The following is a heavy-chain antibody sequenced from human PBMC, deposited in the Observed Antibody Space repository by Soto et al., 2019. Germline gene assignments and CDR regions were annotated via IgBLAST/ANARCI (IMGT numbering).Heavy chain of an antibody. D-gene: IGHD6-13*01. CDR3: SASIVAAEFDP. J-gene: IGHJ5*02. CDR2: ISGSGGST. Sequence: PGGSLRLSCAASGFTFSSYAMSWVRQAPGKGLEWVSAISGSGGSTYYADSVKGRFSISRDNSKNTLYLQMNSLRAEDTAAYYCSASIVAAEFDPWGQGTLVTVSS. CDR1: GFTFSSYA. V-gene: IGHV3-23*01.